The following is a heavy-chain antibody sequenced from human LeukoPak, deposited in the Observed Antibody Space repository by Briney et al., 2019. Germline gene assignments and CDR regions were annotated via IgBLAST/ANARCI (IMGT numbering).Heavy chain of an antibody. V-gene: IGHV3-30*04. CDR2: ISYDGSNK. CDR1: GFTFSSYA. Sequence: GGSLRLSCAASGFTFSSYAMHWVRQAPGKGLEWVAVISYDGSNKYYADSVKGRFTISRDNSKNTLYLQMNSPRAEDTAIYYCARCTTASSGWCNWLDPWGQGTLVTVSS. CDR3: ARCTTASSGWCNWLDP. J-gene: IGHJ5*02. D-gene: IGHD3-22*01.